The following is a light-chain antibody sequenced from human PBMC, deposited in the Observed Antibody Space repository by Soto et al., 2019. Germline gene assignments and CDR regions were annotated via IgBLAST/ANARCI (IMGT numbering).Light chain of an antibody. CDR1: QSVSSD. J-gene: IGKJ4*01. CDR3: QQYNNWPLT. V-gene: IGKV3-15*01. Sequence: EIVMTQSPATLSVSPGERATLSCRASQSVSSDLAWYEQKPAQAPRLLIYGASTRATGIPARFSGSGSGTEFTLTISSLQSEDFAVYYCQQYNNWPLTFGRGTKVEIK. CDR2: GAS.